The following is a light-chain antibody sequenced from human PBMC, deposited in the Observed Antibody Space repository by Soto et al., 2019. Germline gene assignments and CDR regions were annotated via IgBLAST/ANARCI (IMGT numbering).Light chain of an antibody. CDR3: QQYTSFPFT. V-gene: IGKV3-20*01. CDR2: GTS. CDR1: QSVSSTY. J-gene: IGKJ4*01. Sequence: EIVMTQSPGTLSLSAGERATFSCRASQSVSSTYLAWYQQKPGQAPRPLIYGTSSRATGIPDRFSGSGSGTDFTLTISRLEPEDFAVYYCQQYTSFPFTFGGGTKVDIK.